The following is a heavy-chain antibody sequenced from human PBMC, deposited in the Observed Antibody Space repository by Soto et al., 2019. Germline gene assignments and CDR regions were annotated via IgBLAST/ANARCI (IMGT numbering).Heavy chain of an antibody. V-gene: IGHV4-30-4*01. CDR3: ARGTWSGYKRYHFDL. Sequence: SETLSLTCTVSGGSISSGDYHWSWIRQTPGKGLEWIAYIYYSGGTYYNPSLESRVTISLDTSKNQFSLKLNSVTAADTAVYYCARGTWSGYKRYHFDLWGQGALVTVSS. J-gene: IGHJ4*02. D-gene: IGHD3-3*01. CDR2: IYYSGGT. CDR1: GGSISSGDYH.